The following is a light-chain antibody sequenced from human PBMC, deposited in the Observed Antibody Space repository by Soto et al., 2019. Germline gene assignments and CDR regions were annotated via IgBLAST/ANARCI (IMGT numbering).Light chain of an antibody. V-gene: IGKV3-11*01. CDR3: QQRDSWWT. CDR1: QSVSNN. CDR2: DAS. Sequence: EIVLTQSPATLSLSPGERATLSCRASQSVSNNLAWYQQKPGQAPRLLIYDASNRATGIPARFSGSGSGTDFTLTISSLEPEDFAVYYCQQRDSWWTFGQGTKVEIK. J-gene: IGKJ1*01.